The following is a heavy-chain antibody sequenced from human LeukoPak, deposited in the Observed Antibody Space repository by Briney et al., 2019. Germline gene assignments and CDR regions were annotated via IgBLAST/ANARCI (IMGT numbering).Heavy chain of an antibody. Sequence: GASVKVSCKASGYTFTGYYMHWVRQAPGQGLEWMGIINPSGGSTSYAQKFQGRVTMTRDTSISTAYMELSRLRSDDTAVYYCARALAYYYYYMDVWGKGTTVTISS. CDR1: GYTFTGYY. J-gene: IGHJ6*03. CDR2: INPSGGST. CDR3: ARALAYYYYYMDV. V-gene: IGHV1-46*01.